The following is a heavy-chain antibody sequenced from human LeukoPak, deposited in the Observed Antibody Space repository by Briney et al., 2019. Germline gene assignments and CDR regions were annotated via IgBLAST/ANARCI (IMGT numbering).Heavy chain of an antibody. J-gene: IGHJ4*02. D-gene: IGHD5-24*01. CDR2: ISGSGGST. CDR3: AKGGPQFFDY. CDR1: GFTLSGYN. V-gene: IGHV3-23*01. Sequence: GGSLRLSCAASGFTLSGYNMNWVRQAPGKGLEWVSTISGSGGSTYSADSVKGRFTISRDNSRNTLYLQMNSLRAEDTAIYYCAKGGPQFFDYWGQGTLVTVSS.